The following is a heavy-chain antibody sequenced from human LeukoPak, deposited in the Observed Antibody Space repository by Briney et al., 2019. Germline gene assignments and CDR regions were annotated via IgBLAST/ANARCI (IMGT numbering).Heavy chain of an antibody. CDR3: ARDRDVGSGYFDY. D-gene: IGHD1-26*01. V-gene: IGHV3-53*01. J-gene: IGHJ4*02. CDR1: GFTVSSNY. Sequence: GGSLRLSCAASGFTVSSNYMSWVRQAPGKGLEWVSLIFSGGITYYADSVKGRFAISRDNSKNTVYLQMTSLRAEDTAVYYCARDRDVGSGYFDYWGQGTLVTVSS. CDR2: IFSGGIT.